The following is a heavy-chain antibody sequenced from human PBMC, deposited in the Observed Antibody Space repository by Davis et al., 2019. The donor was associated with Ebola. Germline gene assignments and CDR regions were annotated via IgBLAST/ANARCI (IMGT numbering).Heavy chain of an antibody. CDR2: ISSSSSYI. CDR3: ARDVVLGFGELMPLSFDY. D-gene: IGHD3-10*01. CDR1: GFTFSSYW. J-gene: IGHJ4*02. V-gene: IGHV3-21*01. Sequence: GGSLRLSCAASGFTFSSYWMTWVRQAPGKGLEWVSSISSSSSYIYYADSVKGRFTISRDNAKNSLYLQMNSLRAEDTAVYYCARDVVLGFGELMPLSFDYWGQGTLVTVSS.